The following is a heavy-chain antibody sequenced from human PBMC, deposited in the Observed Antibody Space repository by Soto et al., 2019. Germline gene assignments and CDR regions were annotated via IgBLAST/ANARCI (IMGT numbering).Heavy chain of an antibody. Sequence: PSETLSLTCTVSGGSISSSSYYWGWIRQPPGKGLEWIGSIYYSGSTYYNPSLKSRVTISVDTSKNQFSLKLSSVTAADTAVYYCARPHYDILTGYWFDPWGQGTLVTVSS. D-gene: IGHD3-9*01. V-gene: IGHV4-39*01. CDR3: ARPHYDILTGYWFDP. CDR2: IYYSGST. CDR1: GGSISSSSYY. J-gene: IGHJ5*02.